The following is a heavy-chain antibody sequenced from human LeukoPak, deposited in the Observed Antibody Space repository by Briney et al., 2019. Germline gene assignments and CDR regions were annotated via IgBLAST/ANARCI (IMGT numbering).Heavy chain of an antibody. CDR1: GFTFSSYS. J-gene: IGHJ6*02. Sequence: GGSLRLSCAASGFTFSSYSMNWVRQAPGKGLEWVSSISSSSSYIYYADSVKGRFTISRDNAKNSLYLQMNSLRAEDTAVYYCARDRYYYDSSGLSKYYYYYGMGVWGQGTTVTVSS. D-gene: IGHD3-22*01. CDR3: ARDRYYYDSSGLSKYYYYYGMGV. V-gene: IGHV3-21*01. CDR2: ISSSSSYI.